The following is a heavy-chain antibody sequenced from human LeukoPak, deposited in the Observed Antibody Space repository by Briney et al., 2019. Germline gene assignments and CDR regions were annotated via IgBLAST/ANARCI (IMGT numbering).Heavy chain of an antibody. CDR2: MNPNSGNT. V-gene: IGHV1-8*03. J-gene: IGHJ4*02. Sequence: GASVNVSCKASGYTFTSYDINWVRQATGQGLEWMGWMNPNSGNTGYAQKLQGRVTITRNTSISTAYMELSSLRSEDTAVYYCARVVRRWLQENYFDYWGQGTLVTVSS. D-gene: IGHD5-18*01. CDR1: GYTFTSYD. CDR3: ARVVRRWLQENYFDY.